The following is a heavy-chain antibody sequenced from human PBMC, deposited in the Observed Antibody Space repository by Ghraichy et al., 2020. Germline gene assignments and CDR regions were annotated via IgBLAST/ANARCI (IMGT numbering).Heavy chain of an antibody. CDR1: GFTFDDYA. V-gene: IGHV3-9*01. CDR3: AKALRRMVVVASVAFYI. D-gene: IGHD3-22*01. J-gene: IGHJ3*02. CDR2: INWNSGSI. Sequence: GGSLRLSCAASGFTFDDYAIHWVRQAPGKGLEWVSGINWNSGSIGYADSVKGRFTISRDNAKNSLYLQMNSLRAEDTALYYCAKALRRMVVVASVAFYIWGQGTMVNVSS.